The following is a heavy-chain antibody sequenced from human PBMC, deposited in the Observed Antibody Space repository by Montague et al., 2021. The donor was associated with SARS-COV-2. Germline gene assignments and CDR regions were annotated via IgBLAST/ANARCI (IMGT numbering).Heavy chain of an antibody. CDR3: ARDIVAPYYFDY. CDR1: GFTFSSYW. CDR2: INSDGSST. J-gene: IGHJ4*02. D-gene: IGHD5-12*01. V-gene: IGHV3-74*01. Sequence: SLRLSCAASGFTFSSYWMHWVRQAPGKGLVWVSRINSDGSSTSYADSAKGRFTISRDNAKNTLYLQMNSLGAEDTAVYYCARDIVAPYYFDYWGQGTLVTVSS.